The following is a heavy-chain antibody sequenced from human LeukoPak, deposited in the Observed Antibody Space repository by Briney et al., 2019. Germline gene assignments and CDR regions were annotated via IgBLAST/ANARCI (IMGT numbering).Heavy chain of an antibody. D-gene: IGHD5-18*01. CDR2: INGYGSST. J-gene: IGHJ4*02. V-gene: IGHV3-74*01. Sequence: PGGSLRLSCAASGFTFVSYWMHWVRQAPGKGLVWVSRINGYGSSTDFADSVKGRFTICRDNAKNTLYLQMNSLRAEDTAVYYCARDAPGNTALDYWGQGTLVTVSS. CDR3: ARDAPGNTALDY. CDR1: GFTFVSYW.